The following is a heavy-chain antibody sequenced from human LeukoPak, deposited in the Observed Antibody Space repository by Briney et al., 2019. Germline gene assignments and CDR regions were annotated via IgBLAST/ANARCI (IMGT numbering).Heavy chain of an antibody. CDR3: VGGDYFNY. CDR2: IYHSGST. D-gene: IGHD3-16*01. J-gene: IGHJ4*02. CDR1: GGSISSGGYY. V-gene: IGHV4-30-2*01. Sequence: SETLSLTCTVSGGSISSGGYYWSWIRQPPGKGLEWIGYIYHSGSTYSNPSLKSRVTISQDKSKKQFSLKLTSVTAADTAVYYCVGGDYFNYWGQGTLVTVSS.